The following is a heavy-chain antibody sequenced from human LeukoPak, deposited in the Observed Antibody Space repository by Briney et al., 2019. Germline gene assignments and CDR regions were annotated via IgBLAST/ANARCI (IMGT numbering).Heavy chain of an antibody. Sequence: GASVKVSCKASGGTFSSYAISWVRQAPGQGLEWMGWISAYNGNTNYAQKLQGRVTMTTDTSTSTAYMELRSLRSDDTAVYYCARADVLVGATTTPVDYWGQGTLVTVSS. CDR2: ISAYNGNT. V-gene: IGHV1-18*01. J-gene: IGHJ4*02. D-gene: IGHD1-26*01. CDR1: GGTFSSYA. CDR3: ARADVLVGATTTPVDY.